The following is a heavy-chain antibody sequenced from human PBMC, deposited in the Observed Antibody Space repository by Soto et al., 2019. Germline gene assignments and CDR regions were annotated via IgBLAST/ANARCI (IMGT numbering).Heavy chain of an antibody. J-gene: IGHJ4*02. Sequence: EVQLLESGGGLVQPGGSLRLSCAASGFTFSSYAMSWVRQAPGKGLEWVSAISGSGDSTFYADSVKGRFTISRDNSKNTLYLQMSSLRAEDTAVYYCAKRAWGTYYFDYWGQGTLVTVSS. CDR3: AKRAWGTYYFDY. D-gene: IGHD3-16*01. V-gene: IGHV3-23*01. CDR2: ISGSGDST. CDR1: GFTFSSYA.